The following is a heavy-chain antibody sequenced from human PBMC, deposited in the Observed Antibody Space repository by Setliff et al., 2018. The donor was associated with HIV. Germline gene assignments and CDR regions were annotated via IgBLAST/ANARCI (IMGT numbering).Heavy chain of an antibody. Sequence: PSETLSLTCAVYGGSFSGYYWSWIRQPPGKGLEWIGEINHSGSTNYNPSLKNRVTISVDTPKKQFSLKLSSVTAADTAVYFCATLNSENRLGYFRHWGQGTLVTVSS. V-gene: IGHV4-34*01. CDR1: GGSFSGYY. CDR3: ATLNSENRLGYFRH. J-gene: IGHJ1*01. CDR2: INHSGST. D-gene: IGHD1-26*01.